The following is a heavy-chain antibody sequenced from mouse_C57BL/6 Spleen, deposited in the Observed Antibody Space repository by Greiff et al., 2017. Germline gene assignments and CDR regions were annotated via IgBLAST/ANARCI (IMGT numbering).Heavy chain of an antibody. J-gene: IGHJ2*01. V-gene: IGHV5-17*01. Sequence: EVQVVESGGGLVKPGGSLKLSCAASGFTFSDYGMHWVRQAPEKGLEWVAYISSGSSTIYYADTVKGRFTISRDNAKNTLFLQMTSLRSEDTAMYYCARRYYGKGDYFDYWGQGTTLTVSS. CDR2: ISSGSSTI. CDR3: ARRYYGKGDYFDY. D-gene: IGHD2-1*01. CDR1: GFTFSDYG.